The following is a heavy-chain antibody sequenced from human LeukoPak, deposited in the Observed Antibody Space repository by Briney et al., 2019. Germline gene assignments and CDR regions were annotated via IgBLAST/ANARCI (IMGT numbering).Heavy chain of an antibody. D-gene: IGHD3-10*01. CDR3: ARLAGIWFGEPDHDAFDI. J-gene: IGHJ3*02. Sequence: GGSLRLSCAASGFTLSSYSMNWVRQAPGKGLEWVSYISSSSGTIYYADSVKGRFPISRDNAKNSLYLQMNSLRAEDTAVYYCARLAGIWFGEPDHDAFDIWGQGTMVTVSS. CDR1: GFTLSSYS. V-gene: IGHV3-48*01. CDR2: ISSSSGTI.